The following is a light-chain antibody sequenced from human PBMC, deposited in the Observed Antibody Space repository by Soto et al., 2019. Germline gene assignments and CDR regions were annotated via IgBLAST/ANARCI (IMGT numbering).Light chain of an antibody. CDR2: KES. CDR1: QSIGTL. Sequence: DIQMTQSPSTLSASVGDRVTITCRASQSIGTLLAWHQQEPGKAPKLLIYKESSLESGVPSRFNGNGSGTEFTLTISTLQPDDLATDYCQQYKSSPCTFGQGIKLELK. CDR3: QQYKSSPCT. V-gene: IGKV1-5*03. J-gene: IGKJ2*02.